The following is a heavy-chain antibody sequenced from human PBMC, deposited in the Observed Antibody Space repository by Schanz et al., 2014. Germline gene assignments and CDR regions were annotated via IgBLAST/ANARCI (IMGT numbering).Heavy chain of an antibody. V-gene: IGHV3-33*06. Sequence: QVQLVESGGGVVQRGGSLRLSCAASGFIFSNYGMHWVRQAPGKGLEWVAVVCYDGSKKYYADSVKGRFTTSRDNSKNTLYLQMNSLRAEDTAVYYCAKGQLLSYYFDYWGQGTLVTVSS. J-gene: IGHJ4*02. CDR1: GFIFSNYG. CDR2: VCYDGSKK. D-gene: IGHD2-21*01. CDR3: AKGQLLSYYFDY.